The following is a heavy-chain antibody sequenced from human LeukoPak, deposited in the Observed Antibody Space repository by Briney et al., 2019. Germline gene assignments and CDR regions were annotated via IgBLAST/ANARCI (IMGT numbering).Heavy chain of an antibody. Sequence: GGSLRLSCAASGFTFSSYGMHWVRQAPGKGLEWVAVIWYDGSNKYYADSVKGRFTISRDNSKNTLYLQMNSLRAEDTAVYYCARDGCGGDCYPSDYWGQGTLVTVSS. J-gene: IGHJ4*02. CDR1: GFTFSSYG. V-gene: IGHV3-33*01. CDR2: IWYDGSNK. D-gene: IGHD2-21*02. CDR3: ARDGCGGDCYPSDY.